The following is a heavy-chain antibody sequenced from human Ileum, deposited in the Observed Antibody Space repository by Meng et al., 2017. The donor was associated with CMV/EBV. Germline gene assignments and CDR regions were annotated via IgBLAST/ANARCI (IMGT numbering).Heavy chain of an antibody. V-gene: IGHV3-74*01. CDR3: ASQWSQSTHA. Sequence: GESLKISCAVSGITFSNYWMHWVRQVPGKGLLWVSRISPDGTSTAYADSVKGRFTISRDNAKNTLYLQMNSLRVEDTAVYYCASQWSQSTHAWGQGTLVTVSS. J-gene: IGHJ5*02. CDR2: ISPDGTST. CDR1: GITFSNYW. D-gene: IGHD2-8*01.